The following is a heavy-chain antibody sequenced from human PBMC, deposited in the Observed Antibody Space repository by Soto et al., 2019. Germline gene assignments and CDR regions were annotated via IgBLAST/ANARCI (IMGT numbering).Heavy chain of an antibody. Sequence: EVQLVESGGGLVQPGGSLRLSCAASGFTFSSYSMNLVRQAPGKGLEWVSYISSSSSTIYYADSVKGRFTISRDNSTNSLYLQMNRLRDEDTAVYYCAMLTGHWGQGTLVTVSS. V-gene: IGHV3-48*02. J-gene: IGHJ4*02. CDR1: GFTFSSYS. D-gene: IGHD3-16*01. CDR2: ISSSSSTI. CDR3: AMLTGH.